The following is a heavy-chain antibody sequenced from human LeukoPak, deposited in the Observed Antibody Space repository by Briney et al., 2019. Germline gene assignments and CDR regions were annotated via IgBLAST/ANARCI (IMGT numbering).Heavy chain of an antibody. CDR3: ARAIGVLRTDAFDI. CDR1: GGSNTSYY. D-gene: IGHD3-22*01. CDR2: IYYSGST. J-gene: IGHJ3*02. V-gene: IGHV4-59*01. Sequence: SETLSLTCTVSGGSNTSYYWSWLRQPPGKGLEWIGYIYYSGSTNYNPSLKSRVTISVDMSKNPFSLKLSSVTAADTAVYYCARAIGVLRTDAFDIWGQGTMVTVSS.